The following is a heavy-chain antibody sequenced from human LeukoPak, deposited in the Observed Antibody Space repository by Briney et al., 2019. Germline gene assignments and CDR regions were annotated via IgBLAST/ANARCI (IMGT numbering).Heavy chain of an antibody. Sequence: ASVKVSCKASGYTFTSYYMHWVRQAPGQGLEWMGIINPSGGSTSYAQKFQGRVTITADKSTSTAYMELSSLRSEDTAVYYCARGRWLPGAFDIWGQGTMVTVSS. D-gene: IGHD5-24*01. CDR2: INPSGGST. V-gene: IGHV1-46*01. CDR3: ARGRWLPGAFDI. J-gene: IGHJ3*02. CDR1: GYTFTSYY.